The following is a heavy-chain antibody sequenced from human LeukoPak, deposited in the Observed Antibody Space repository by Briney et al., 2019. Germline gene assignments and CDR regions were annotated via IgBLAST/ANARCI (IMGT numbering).Heavy chain of an antibody. CDR1: GFTFSSYD. V-gene: IGHV3-13*01. CDR3: ARGGPSSSWYSWFDP. Sequence: PGGSLRLSCAASGFTFSSYDMHWVRQATGKGLEWVSAIGTAGDTYYPGSVKGRFTISRENAKNSLYLQMNSLRAGDTAVYYCARGGPSSSWYSWFDPWGQGTLVTVSS. J-gene: IGHJ5*02. CDR2: IGTAGDT. D-gene: IGHD6-13*01.